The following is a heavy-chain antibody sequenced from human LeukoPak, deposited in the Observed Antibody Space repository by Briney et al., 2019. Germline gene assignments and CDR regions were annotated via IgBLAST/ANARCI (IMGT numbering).Heavy chain of an antibody. J-gene: IGHJ5*02. D-gene: IGHD4-17*01. CDR2: ISVYNGNT. CDR3: ARGVTTVTTCYWFDP. V-gene: IGHV1-18*01. Sequence: ASVKVSCKASGYTFTSYGISWVRQAPGQGLEWMGWISVYNGNTNYAQKLQGRVTMTTDTSTSTAYMELRSLRSDDTAVYYCARGVTTVTTCYWFDPWGQGTLVTVSS. CDR1: GYTFTSYG.